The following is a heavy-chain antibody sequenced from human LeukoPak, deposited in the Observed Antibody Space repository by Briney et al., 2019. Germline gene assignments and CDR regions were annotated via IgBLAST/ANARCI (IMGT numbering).Heavy chain of an antibody. CDR1: GFTFSNSW. D-gene: IGHD1-26*01. CDR3: AREKQSGGTPFDY. V-gene: IGHV3-30*03. J-gene: IGHJ4*02. CDR2: VAHDERTI. Sequence: GGSLRLSCAASGFTFSNSWMSWVRQAPGKGVEWVAVVAHDERTIFYADSLKGRFTVSRDNSKNTVYLQMNSLRDEDTAVYYCAREKQSGGTPFDYWGQGSLVTVSS.